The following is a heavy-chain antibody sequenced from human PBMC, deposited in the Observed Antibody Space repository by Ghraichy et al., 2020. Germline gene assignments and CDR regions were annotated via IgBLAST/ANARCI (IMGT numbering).Heavy chain of an antibody. D-gene: IGHD2-8*01. CDR1: GGTFSSYA. V-gene: IGHV1-69*13. J-gene: IGHJ6*02. CDR2: IIPIFGTA. Sequence: SVKVSCKASGGTFSSYAISWVRQAPGQGLEWMGGIIPIFGTANYAQKFQVRVTITADESTSTAYMELSSLRSEDTAVYYCASGIVLMVYATRLYGMDVWGQGTTVTVSS. CDR3: ASGIVLMVYATRLYGMDV.